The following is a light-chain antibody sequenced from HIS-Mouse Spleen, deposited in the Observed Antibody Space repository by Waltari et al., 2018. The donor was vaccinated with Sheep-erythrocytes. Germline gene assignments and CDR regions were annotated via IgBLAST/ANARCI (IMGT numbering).Light chain of an antibody. V-gene: IGLV3-19*01. J-gene: IGLJ2*01. CDR3: QSCDSSLSDVV. CDR1: SLRSYY. CDR2: GKN. Sequence: SSELTQDPAVSVALGQTVRITCQGDSLRSYYASWYQQKPGQAPVLVIYGKNNRPSGIPDRFSGSSSGNTASLTITGAQAEDEADYYCQSCDSSLSDVVFGGGTKLTVL.